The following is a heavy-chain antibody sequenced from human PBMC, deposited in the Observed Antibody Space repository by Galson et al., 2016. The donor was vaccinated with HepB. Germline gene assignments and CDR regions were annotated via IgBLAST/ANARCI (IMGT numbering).Heavy chain of an antibody. D-gene: IGHD1-14*01. Sequence: SETLSLTCTVSGDSISDYYWSWIRQSPGKGLEWIGYIYYTGSTDYNPSLKSRVTISVDTSRNQFSLKLGSVTAADTAVYYCAGDRKEDQYKGMHIWGQGTAVTVSS. V-gene: IGHV4-59*01. CDR1: GDSISDYY. CDR2: IYYTGST. J-gene: IGHJ6*02. CDR3: AGDRKEDQYKGMHI.